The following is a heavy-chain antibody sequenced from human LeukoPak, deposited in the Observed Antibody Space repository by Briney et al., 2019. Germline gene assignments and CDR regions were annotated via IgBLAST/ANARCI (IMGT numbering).Heavy chain of an antibody. V-gene: IGHV1-24*01. CDR1: GYTLTELS. CDR2: FDPEDGET. J-gene: IGHJ4*02. CDR3: ATDMETRLALDY. D-gene: IGHD2-15*01. Sequence: ASVKVSCKVSGYTLTELSMHWVRQAPGKGLEWMGGFDPEDGETTYAQNLQGRVTMTEDTSTDIAYLELSSLRSEDTAVYYCATDMETRLALDYWGQGTLVTVSS.